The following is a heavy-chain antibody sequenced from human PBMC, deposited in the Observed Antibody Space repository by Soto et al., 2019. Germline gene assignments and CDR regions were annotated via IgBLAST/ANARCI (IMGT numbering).Heavy chain of an antibody. Sequence: QVQLVESGGGVVQPGKSLRLSCATSGFVFSSYDMHWIRQAPGKGLEWVAVIWYDGEKKDYGDSVKGRFTISRDNSHNTLFVQMNSLRVEDTAVYYCAIQGTVAVAVAFDYWGQGVVITASS. CDR2: IWYDGEKK. D-gene: IGHD6-19*01. V-gene: IGHV3-33*03. J-gene: IGHJ4*02. CDR3: AIQGTVAVAVAFDY. CDR1: GFVFSSYD.